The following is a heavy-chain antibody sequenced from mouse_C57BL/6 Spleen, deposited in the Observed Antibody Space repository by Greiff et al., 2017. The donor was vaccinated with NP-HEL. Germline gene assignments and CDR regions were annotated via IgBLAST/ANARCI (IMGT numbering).Heavy chain of an antibody. J-gene: IGHJ4*01. CDR2: ISDGGSYT. Sequence: EVQVVESGGGLVKPGGSLKLSCAASGFTFSSYAMSWVRQTPEKRLEWVATISDGGSYTYYPDNVKGRFTISRDNAKNNLYLQMSHLKSEDTAMYYCARRDYYGSSPLYYYAMDYWGQGTSVTVSS. V-gene: IGHV5-4*01. CDR1: GFTFSSYA. D-gene: IGHD1-1*01. CDR3: ARRDYYGSSPLYYYAMDY.